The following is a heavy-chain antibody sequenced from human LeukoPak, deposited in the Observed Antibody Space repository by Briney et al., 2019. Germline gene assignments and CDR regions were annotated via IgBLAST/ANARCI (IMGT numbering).Heavy chain of an antibody. Sequence: PGGSLRLSCAASGFTFSSYWTHWVRQAPGKGLVWVSRVNSDGSSTSYADSVKGRFTISRDNAKNTLYLEMKSLRAEDTAVYYCARRGYSSGWYVIDQWGQGTLVTVSS. V-gene: IGHV3-74*01. D-gene: IGHD6-19*01. CDR3: ARRGYSSGWYVIDQ. CDR1: GFTFSSYW. J-gene: IGHJ4*02. CDR2: VNSDGSST.